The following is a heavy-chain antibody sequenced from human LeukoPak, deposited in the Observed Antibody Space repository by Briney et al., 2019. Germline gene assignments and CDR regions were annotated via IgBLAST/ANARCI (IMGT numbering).Heavy chain of an antibody. CDR2: IYSGGST. CDR3: ARDYGNLGYFDY. D-gene: IGHD4-17*01. CDR1: GFTVSSNY. Sequence: GESLKISCAASGFTVSSNYMSWVRQAPGKGLEWVSVIYSGGSTYYADSVKGRFTISRDNSKNTLYLQMNSLRAEDTAGYYCARDYGNLGYFDYWGQGTLVTVSS. J-gene: IGHJ4*02. V-gene: IGHV3-53*01.